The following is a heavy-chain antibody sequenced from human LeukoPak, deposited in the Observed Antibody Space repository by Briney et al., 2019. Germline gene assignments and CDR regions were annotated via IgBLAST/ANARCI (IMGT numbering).Heavy chain of an antibody. CDR1: GFTFSSYS. D-gene: IGHD6-13*01. CDR2: ISSSSSYI. CDR3: ARETAAGNGEIDY. Sequence: PGGSLRLSCAASGFTFSSYSTNWVRQAPGKGLGWVSSISSSSSYIYYADSVKGRFTISRDNAKNSLYLQMNSLRAEDTAVYYCARETAAGNGEIDYWGQGTLVTVSS. V-gene: IGHV3-21*01. J-gene: IGHJ4*02.